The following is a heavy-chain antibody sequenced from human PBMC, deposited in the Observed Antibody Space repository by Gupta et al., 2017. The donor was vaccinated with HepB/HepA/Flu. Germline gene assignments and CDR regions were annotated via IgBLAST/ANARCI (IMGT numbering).Heavy chain of an antibody. CDR1: GGSFSGYY. V-gene: IGHV4-34*01. J-gene: IGHJ4*02. CDR2: INHSGST. D-gene: IGHD6-19*01. Sequence: QVQLQQWGAGLLKPSETLSLTCAVYGGSFSGYYWSWIRQPPGKGLEWIGEINHSGSTNYNPSLKSRVTISVDTSKNQFSLKLSSVTAADTAVYYCARARSGWYVPAGVSTYYFDYWGQGTLVTVSS. CDR3: ARARSGWYVPAGVSTYYFDY.